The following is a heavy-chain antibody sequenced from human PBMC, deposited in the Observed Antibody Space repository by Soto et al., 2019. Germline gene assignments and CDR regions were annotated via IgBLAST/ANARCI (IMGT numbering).Heavy chain of an antibody. D-gene: IGHD3-3*01. CDR2: MNPNSGNT. J-gene: IGHJ6*02. V-gene: IGHV1-8*01. Sequence: ASVKVSCKASGYTFTSYDINWVRQATGQGLEWMGWMNPNSGNTGYAQKFQGRVTMTRNTPISTAYMELSSLRSEDTAVYYCASLHYDFWSGYYPMDVWGHGTTVTVSS. CDR3: ASLHYDFWSGYYPMDV. CDR1: GYTFTSYD.